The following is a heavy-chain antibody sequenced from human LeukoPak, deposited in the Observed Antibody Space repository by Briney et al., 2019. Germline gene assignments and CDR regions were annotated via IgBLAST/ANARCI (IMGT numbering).Heavy chain of an antibody. Sequence: GGSLRLSCAASGFTVSSNYMSWIRQAPGKGLEWVSYISSSGSTIYYADSVKGRFTISRDNAKNSLYLQMNSLRAEDTAVYYCARDGTQRYYDFWSGYSGYYYGMDVWGQGTTVTVSS. D-gene: IGHD3-3*01. CDR2: ISSSGSTI. CDR1: GFTVSSNY. CDR3: ARDGTQRYYDFWSGYSGYYYGMDV. J-gene: IGHJ6*02. V-gene: IGHV3-11*01.